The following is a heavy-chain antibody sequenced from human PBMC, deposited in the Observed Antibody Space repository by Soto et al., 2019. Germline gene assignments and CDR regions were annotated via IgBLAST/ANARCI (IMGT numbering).Heavy chain of an antibody. Sequence: PGGSLRLSCAASGFTFSSCGMHWVRQAPGKGLEWVAVISYDGSNKYYADSVKGRFTISRDNSNNTLYLQMNSLRVEDTAVYYCARGPHVGISTSWGQGALVTVCS. V-gene: IGHV3-30*03. D-gene: IGHD2-2*01. CDR3: ARGPHVGISTS. CDR2: ISYDGSNK. J-gene: IGHJ4*02. CDR1: GFTFSSCG.